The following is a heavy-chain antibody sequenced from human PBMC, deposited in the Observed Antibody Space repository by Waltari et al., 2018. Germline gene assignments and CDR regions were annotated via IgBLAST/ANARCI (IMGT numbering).Heavy chain of an antibody. D-gene: IGHD1-1*01. V-gene: IGHV3-74*01. CDR3: VRDFDYPTGV. J-gene: IGHJ3*01. CDR1: AYSFSRNY. Sequence: EWQVVESGGGLVQPGGSLRLSCEASAYSFSRNYMHWVRQTPGTGLMWVARISGYSTERNYADSVRSRLTISRDNGRNTVYLQMISLRAEETAIYYCVRDFDYPTGVWGQGTMVTVSS. CDR2: ISGYSTER.